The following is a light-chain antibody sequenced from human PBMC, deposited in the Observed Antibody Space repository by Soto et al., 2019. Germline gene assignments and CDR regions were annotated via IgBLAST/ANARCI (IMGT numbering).Light chain of an antibody. J-gene: IGKJ4*01. CDR3: QQSFITPPLT. Sequence: DIEMTQSPSSLSASVGDRVTITCQASQDINNYLNWYQQKPGKAPRLLIYGASTLQNGVPSRFRGSGSATDYTLTINSLQPEDFATYYWQQSFITPPLTFGGGTTVEMK. CDR2: GAS. V-gene: IGKV1-39*01. CDR1: QDINNY.